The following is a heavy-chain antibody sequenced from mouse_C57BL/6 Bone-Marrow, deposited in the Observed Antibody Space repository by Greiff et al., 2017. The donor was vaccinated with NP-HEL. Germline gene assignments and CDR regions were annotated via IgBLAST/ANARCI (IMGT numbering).Heavy chain of an antibody. J-gene: IGHJ4*01. CDR3: ARGPSSSYAMDY. V-gene: IGHV7-1*01. CDR2: SRNKANDYTT. Sequence: EVQRVESGGGLVQSGRSLRLSCATSGFTFSDFYMEWVRQAPGKGLEWIAASRNKANDYTTEYSASVKGRFIVSRDTSQSILYLQMNALRAEDTAIYYCARGPSSSYAMDYWGQGTSVTVSS. D-gene: IGHD1-1*01. CDR1: GFTFSDFY.